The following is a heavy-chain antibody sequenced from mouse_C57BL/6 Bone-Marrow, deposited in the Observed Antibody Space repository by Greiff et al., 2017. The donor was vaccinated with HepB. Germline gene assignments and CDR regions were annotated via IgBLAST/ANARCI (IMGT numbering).Heavy chain of an antibody. CDR1: GYSITSGYY. CDR2: ISYDGSN. Sequence: EVQLVESGPGLVKPSQSLSLTCSVTGYSITSGYYWTWIRQFPGNKLEWMGYISYDGSNNYNPSLKNRISITRDTSKNQFFLKLNSVTTEDTATYYCARDQDYYGSSYLSWFAYWGQGTLVTVSA. CDR3: ARDQDYYGSSYLSWFAY. J-gene: IGHJ3*01. V-gene: IGHV3-6*01. D-gene: IGHD1-1*01.